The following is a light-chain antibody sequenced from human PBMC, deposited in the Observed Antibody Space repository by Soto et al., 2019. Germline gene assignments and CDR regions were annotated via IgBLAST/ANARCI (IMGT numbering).Light chain of an antibody. Sequence: DIVLTQSPGTLSLSPGERATLPCRASQSVSSSYLAWYQQKPGQAPRLLIYGASSRATGIPDRFSGSGSGTDFTLTIRRLEPEDFAVYYCQQYGSSYPWTFGQGTKVDNK. CDR2: GAS. V-gene: IGKV3-20*01. J-gene: IGKJ1*01. CDR3: QQYGSSYPWT. CDR1: QSVSSSY.